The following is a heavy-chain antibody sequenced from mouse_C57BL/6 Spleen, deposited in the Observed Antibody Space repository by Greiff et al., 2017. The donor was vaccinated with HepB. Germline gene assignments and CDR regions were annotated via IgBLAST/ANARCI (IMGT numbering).Heavy chain of an antibody. Sequence: QVQLKESGAELVRPGTSVKVSCKASGYAFTNYLIEWVKQRPGQGLEWIGVINPGSGGTNYNEKFKGKATLTADKSSSTAYMQLSSLTSEDSAVYFCARDGYYEAMDYWGQGTSVTVSS. V-gene: IGHV1-54*01. J-gene: IGHJ4*01. CDR1: GYAFTNYL. D-gene: IGHD2-3*01. CDR3: ARDGYYEAMDY. CDR2: INPGSGGT.